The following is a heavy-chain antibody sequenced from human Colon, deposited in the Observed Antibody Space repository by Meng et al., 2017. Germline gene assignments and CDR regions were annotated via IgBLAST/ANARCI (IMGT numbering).Heavy chain of an antibody. CDR2: INQDGSAK. D-gene: IGHD3-10*01. V-gene: IGHV3-7*01. J-gene: IGHJ5*01. Sequence: GESLKISCATSGFTFRSYLMTWVRQAPGKGLEWVSNINQDGSAKNYADSLKGRFLISRDNTKNSRYLEMSNLRTEDTAVYYCARTAGILDSWGQGTLVTVSS. CDR3: ARTAGILDS. CDR1: GFTFRSYL.